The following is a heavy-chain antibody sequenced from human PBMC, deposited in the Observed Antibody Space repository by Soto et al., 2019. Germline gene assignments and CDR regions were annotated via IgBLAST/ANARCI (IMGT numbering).Heavy chain of an antibody. CDR1: GGSISSSNW. CDR2: IYHSGST. D-gene: IGHD6-13*01. V-gene: IGHV4-4*02. J-gene: IGHJ6*02. CDR3: ARGVEQQLLRNDGMDV. Sequence: SETLSLTCAVSGGSISSSNWWSWVRQPPGKGLEWIGEIYHSGSTNYNPSLKSRVTISVDKSKNQFSLKLSSVTAADTAVYYCARGVEQQLLRNDGMDVWGQGTTVTGSS.